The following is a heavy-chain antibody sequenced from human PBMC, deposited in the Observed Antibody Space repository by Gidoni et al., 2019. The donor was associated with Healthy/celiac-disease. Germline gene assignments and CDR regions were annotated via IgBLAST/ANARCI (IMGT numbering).Heavy chain of an antibody. Sequence: QVQLVQSGAEVKKPWASVKVSCQAYGYHFNSYYMHWVRQATGQGLEWMGIINPSGSSTSYAQKFQGRVTMTRDTSTSTVYMELSSLRSEDTAVYYCARDLAVDYDFWSGYSFDPWGQGTLVTVSS. CDR3: ARDLAVDYDFWSGYSFDP. J-gene: IGHJ5*02. CDR2: INPSGSST. CDR1: GYHFNSYY. V-gene: IGHV1-46*02. D-gene: IGHD3-3*01.